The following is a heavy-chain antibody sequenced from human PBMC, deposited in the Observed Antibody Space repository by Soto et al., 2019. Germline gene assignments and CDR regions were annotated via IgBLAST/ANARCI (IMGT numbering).Heavy chain of an antibody. J-gene: IGHJ1*01. CDR3: VKDESINWYSGHFRH. V-gene: IGHV3-9*01. D-gene: IGHD6-13*01. CDR2: INWNSGSK. CDR1: GFTFDNYA. Sequence: PGGSLRLSCAASGFTFDNYAMDWVRQVPGKGLEWVSGINWNSGSKGYGDSVKGRFAIPRDNAKNSLHLQMNSLSAEDTAFYYCVKDESINWYSGHFRHWGQGTLVTVSS.